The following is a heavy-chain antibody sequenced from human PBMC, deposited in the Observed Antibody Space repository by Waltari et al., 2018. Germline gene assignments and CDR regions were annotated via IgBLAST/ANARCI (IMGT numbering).Heavy chain of an antibody. D-gene: IGHD5-18*01. V-gene: IGHV1-69-2*01. CDR1: GYTFTDYY. J-gene: IGHJ4*02. CDR3: ATKRGYSDLGY. Sequence: EVQLVQSWAEVKKPGATVKISCTASGYTFTDYYIHWVQQAPGTGLEWRGRDEYEDGETIYAEKCQGRVTINADTATDTAYMELSSLRYEDTAVYYCATKRGYSDLGYWGQGTLVTVSS. CDR2: DEYEDGET.